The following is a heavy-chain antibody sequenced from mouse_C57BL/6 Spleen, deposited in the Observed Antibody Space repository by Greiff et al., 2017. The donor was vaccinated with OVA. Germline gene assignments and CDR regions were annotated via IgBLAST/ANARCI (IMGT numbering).Heavy chain of an antibody. CDR2: IYPGNSDT. D-gene: IGHD2-5*01. CDR3: TETYYSILGPFAY. CDR1: GYTFTSYW. V-gene: IGHV1-5*01. J-gene: IGHJ3*01. Sequence: VQLQQSGTVLARPGASVKMSCKTSGYTFTSYWMHWVKQRPGQGLEWIGAIYPGNSDTSYNQKFKGKAKLTAAKSTSTAYMELSSLTNEDSAVYYCTETYYSILGPFAYWGQGTLVAVSA.